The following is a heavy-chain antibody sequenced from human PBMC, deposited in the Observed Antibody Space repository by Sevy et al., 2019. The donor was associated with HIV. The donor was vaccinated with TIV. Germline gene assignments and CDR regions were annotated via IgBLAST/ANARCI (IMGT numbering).Heavy chain of an antibody. J-gene: IGHJ4*02. CDR1: GFTFGSYG. Sequence: GGSLRLSCAASGFTFGSYGMHWIRQDPGKGLEWVAVKWFDGSNQYYGDSLKGRFTISRDNSKNTVYLHMNSLRVDDTAVYYCVRESGSDWYLDFWGQGTLVTVSS. V-gene: IGHV3-33*01. CDR3: VRESGSDWYLDF. D-gene: IGHD6-19*01. CDR2: KWFDGSNQ.